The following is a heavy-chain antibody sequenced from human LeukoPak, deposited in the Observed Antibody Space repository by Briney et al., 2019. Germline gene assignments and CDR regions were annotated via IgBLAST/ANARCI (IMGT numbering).Heavy chain of an antibody. D-gene: IGHD6-13*01. J-gene: IGHJ4*02. Sequence: PGGSLRLSCAASGFTFSSYAVSWVRQAPGKGLEWVSAISGSGGSTYYADSVKGRFTISRDNSKNTLYLQMNSLRAEDTAVYYCATSADGQQLVNYYFDYWGQGTLVTVSS. CDR3: ATSADGQQLVNYYFDY. V-gene: IGHV3-23*01. CDR1: GFTFSSYA. CDR2: ISGSGGST.